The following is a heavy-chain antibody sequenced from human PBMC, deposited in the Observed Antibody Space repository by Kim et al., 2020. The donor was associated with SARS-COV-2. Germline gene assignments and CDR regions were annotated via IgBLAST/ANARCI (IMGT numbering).Heavy chain of an antibody. J-gene: IGHJ4*02. Sequence: YTPSLNSRVTISVDPAKNQFSLKLSHVTAADTAVYYCARHCTVSGNCFAYWGQGTLVTVSS. D-gene: IGHD6-19*01. V-gene: IGHV4-39*01. CDR3: ARHCTVSGNCFAY.